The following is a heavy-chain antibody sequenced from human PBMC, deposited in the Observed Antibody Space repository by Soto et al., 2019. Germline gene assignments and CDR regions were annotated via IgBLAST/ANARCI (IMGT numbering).Heavy chain of an antibody. Sequence: EVQLLESGGGLVQPGGSLRLSCAASGFTFSSYAMSWVRQAPGKGLEWVSAISGSGGSTYYADSVKGRFTISRDNSKNTLYLQVHSLRAQQTPVYYCPKGSITIFGVVITSGPTQTMHYWGHGTLVTVAS. CDR3: PKGSITIFGVVITSGPTQTMHY. CDR2: ISGSGGST. CDR1: GFTFSSYA. V-gene: IGHV3-23*01. J-gene: IGHJ4*01. D-gene: IGHD3-3*01.